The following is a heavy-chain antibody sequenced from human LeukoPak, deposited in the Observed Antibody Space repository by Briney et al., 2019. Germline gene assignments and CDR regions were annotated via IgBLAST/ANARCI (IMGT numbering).Heavy chain of an antibody. CDR1: GYTFTSYY. Sequence: ASVKVSCKASGYTFTSYYMHWVRQAPGQGLEWMGIINPSGGSTSYAQKFQGRVTMTRDTSTSTVYMELSSLRSEDTAVYYCARDLGDADTAMVEYYFDYWGQGTLVTVSS. J-gene: IGHJ4*02. D-gene: IGHD5-18*01. CDR2: INPSGGST. V-gene: IGHV1-46*01. CDR3: ARDLGDADTAMVEYYFDY.